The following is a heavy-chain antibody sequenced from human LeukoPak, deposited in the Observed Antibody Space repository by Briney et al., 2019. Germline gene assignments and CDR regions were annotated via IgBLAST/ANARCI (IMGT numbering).Heavy chain of an antibody. Sequence: PGGSLRLSCAASGFTFNSYGMSWVRQAPGKGLEWVSAISGSGGSTYYAASVKGRFTISRDNSKNTLYLQMNSLRAEDTAVYYCAKHFYGSGSHYYFDYWGQGTLVTVSS. CDR1: GFTFNSYG. J-gene: IGHJ4*02. D-gene: IGHD3-10*01. V-gene: IGHV3-23*01. CDR3: AKHFYGSGSHYYFDY. CDR2: ISGSGGST.